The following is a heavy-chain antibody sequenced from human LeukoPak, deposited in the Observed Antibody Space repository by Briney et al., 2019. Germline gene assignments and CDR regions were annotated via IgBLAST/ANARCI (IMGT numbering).Heavy chain of an antibody. CDR2: IYTSGST. V-gene: IGHV4-4*09. Sequence: SETLSLTCTVSGGSLSSYYWSWIRQPPGKGLEWIGYIYTSGSTNYNPSLKSRVTISVDTSRNQFSLKLSSVTAADTAVYYCARTYYYGSGSFNYFDYWGQGTLVTVSS. CDR1: GGSLSSYY. D-gene: IGHD3-10*01. CDR3: ARTYYYGSGSFNYFDY. J-gene: IGHJ4*02.